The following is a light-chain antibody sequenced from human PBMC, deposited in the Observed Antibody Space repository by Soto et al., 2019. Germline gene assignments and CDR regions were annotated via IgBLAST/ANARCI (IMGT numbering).Light chain of an antibody. CDR2: DVS. CDR3: SSHTSSSTPR. Sequence: QSALTQPASVSGSPGQSITISCTGTSSDVGGYNYVSWYQQHPGKAPKLMIYDVSNRPSGVSNRFSGSKSGNTASLTISGLQAEDEADYYCSSHTSSSTPRFGGGTKLTVL. J-gene: IGLJ3*02. CDR1: SSDVGGYNY. V-gene: IGLV2-14*01.